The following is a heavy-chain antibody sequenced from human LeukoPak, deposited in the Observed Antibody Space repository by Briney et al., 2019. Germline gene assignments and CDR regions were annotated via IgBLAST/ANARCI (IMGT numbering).Heavy chain of an antibody. CDR3: ARDPRRVYYDFWSGYTD. CDR1: GYTFTGYY. CDR2: INPNSGGT. Sequence: ASVKVSCKASGYTFTGYYMHWVRQAPGQRLEWMGWINPNSGGTNYAQKLQGRVTITRDTSISTAYMELSRLRSDDTAVYYCARDPRRVYYDFWSGYTDWGQGTLVTVSS. J-gene: IGHJ4*02. V-gene: IGHV1-2*02. D-gene: IGHD3-3*01.